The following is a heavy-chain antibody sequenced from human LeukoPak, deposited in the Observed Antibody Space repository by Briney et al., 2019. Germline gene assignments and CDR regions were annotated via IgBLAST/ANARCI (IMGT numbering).Heavy chain of an antibody. V-gene: IGHV3-23*01. D-gene: IGHD6-13*01. J-gene: IGHJ4*02. CDR3: AKAGGSGYSSSWYGDY. CDR2: ISGGVGST. CDR1: GFTFSTYA. Sequence: GGSLRLSCSASGFTFSTYAMGWARQAPGKGLEWVSGISGGVGSTYYADSVKGRFTISRDNSKNTLYLQMNSLRAEDTAVYYCAKAGGSGYSSSWYGDYWGQGTLVTVSS.